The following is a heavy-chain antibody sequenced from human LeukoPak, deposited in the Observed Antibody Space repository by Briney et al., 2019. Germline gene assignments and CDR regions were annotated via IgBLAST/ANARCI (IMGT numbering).Heavy chain of an antibody. J-gene: IGHJ3*02. CDR3: ARGSVPVIAMNAFHI. D-gene: IGHD2-8*02. V-gene: IGHV3-23*01. CDR1: GFTFSIHA. Sequence: GGSLRLSCAASGFTFSIHAMSWVRQAPGKGLEWVSVISGSGGTTDYADSVKGRFTISRDNSKNTLSLQMNSLRAEDTAVYYCARGSVPVIAMNAFHIWGQGTMVTVSS. CDR2: ISGSGGTT.